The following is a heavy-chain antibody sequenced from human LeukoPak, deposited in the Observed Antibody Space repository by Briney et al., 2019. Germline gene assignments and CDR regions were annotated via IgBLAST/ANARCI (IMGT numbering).Heavy chain of an antibody. D-gene: IGHD2-15*01. J-gene: IGHJ4*02. CDR1: GGSFSGYY. V-gene: IGHV4-34*01. CDR3: ARVQGGNSGYELGYCSGGSCYRGNYFDY. CDR2: INHSGST. Sequence: SETLSLTCAVYGGSFSGYYWSWIRQPPGKGLEWIGEINHSGSTNYNPSLKSRVTISVDTSKNLFSLKLSSVTAADTAVYYCARVQGGNSGYELGYCSGGSCYRGNYFDYWGQGTLVTVSS.